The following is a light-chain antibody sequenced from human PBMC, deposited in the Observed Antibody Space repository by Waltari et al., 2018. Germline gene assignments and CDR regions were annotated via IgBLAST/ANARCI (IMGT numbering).Light chain of an antibody. V-gene: IGLV2-14*03. CDR1: SSDIGDYNF. J-gene: IGLJ2*01. CDR3: ASYTSSDSFVV. Sequence: QSALTQPASVSGSPGQSITISCTGTSSDIGDYNFVSWYQHHPGEAPKLVIYDVTKRPSGIPNRFSGSKSGNTASLTISGLQAEDEANYVCASYTSSDSFVVFGGGTKLTVL. CDR2: DVT.